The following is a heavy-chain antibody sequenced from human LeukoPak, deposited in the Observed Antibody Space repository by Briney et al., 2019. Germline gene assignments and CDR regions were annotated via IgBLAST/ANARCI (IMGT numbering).Heavy chain of an antibody. CDR1: GYTFTGYY. Sequence: ASVKVSCKASGYTFTGYYMHWVRQAPGQGLEWMGWINLNSGGTNYAQKFQGRVTMTRDTSISTAYMELSRLRSDDTAVYYCARVSSPSLVGYYYYMDVWGKGTTVTVSS. CDR2: INLNSGGT. J-gene: IGHJ6*03. D-gene: IGHD6-6*01. V-gene: IGHV1-2*02. CDR3: ARVSSPSLVGYYYYMDV.